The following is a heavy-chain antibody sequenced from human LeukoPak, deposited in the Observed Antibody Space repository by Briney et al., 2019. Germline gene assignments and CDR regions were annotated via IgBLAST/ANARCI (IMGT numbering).Heavy chain of an antibody. CDR1: GGSISSYY. V-gene: IGHV4-4*07. Sequence: SETLSLTCTVSGGSISSYYWSWIRQPAGKGLEWIGRIYTSGSTNYNPSLKSRVTMSVDTSKNQFSLKLSSVTAADTAVYYCARDLGHYYGSGSYLSWFDPWGQGTLVTVSS. J-gene: IGHJ5*02. D-gene: IGHD3-10*01. CDR2: IYTSGST. CDR3: ARDLGHYYGSGSYLSWFDP.